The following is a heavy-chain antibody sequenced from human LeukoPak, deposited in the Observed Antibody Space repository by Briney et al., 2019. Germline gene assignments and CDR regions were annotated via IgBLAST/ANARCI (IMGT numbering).Heavy chain of an antibody. V-gene: IGHV1-18*01. CDR3: ARLLLWFGELVPDYYYYMDV. CDR2: ISAYNGNT. CDR1: GYTFTSYG. Sequence: AASVKVSCKAYGYTFTSYGISWVRQAPGQGLEWMGWISAYNGNTNYAQKLQGRVTMTTYASTSTAYMELRSLRSDDTAVYYCARLLLWFGELVPDYYYYMDVWGKGTTFTISS. D-gene: IGHD3-10*01. J-gene: IGHJ6*03.